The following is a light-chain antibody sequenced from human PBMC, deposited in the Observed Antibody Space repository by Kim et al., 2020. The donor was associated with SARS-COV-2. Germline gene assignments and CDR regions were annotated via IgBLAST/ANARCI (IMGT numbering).Light chain of an antibody. Sequence: ATINCKSSQSVLYSSNNQNYLAWYQQKPGQPPKLLIYWASTRESGVPDRFSGSGSGTDFTLTISSLQAEDVAVYYCQQYYSTPITFGQGTRLEIK. CDR3: QQYYSTPIT. CDR2: WAS. CDR1: QSVLYSSNNQNY. V-gene: IGKV4-1*01. J-gene: IGKJ5*01.